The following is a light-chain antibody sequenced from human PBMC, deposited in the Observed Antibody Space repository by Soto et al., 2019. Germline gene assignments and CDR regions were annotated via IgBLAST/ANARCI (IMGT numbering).Light chain of an antibody. V-gene: IGKV1-39*01. Sequence: GLQSGVPPRFSGGGSGTDVTLTISSLQPEDFATQYCQQTDSIPITFGQGTLLEIK. J-gene: IGKJ5*01. CDR3: QQTDSIPIT.